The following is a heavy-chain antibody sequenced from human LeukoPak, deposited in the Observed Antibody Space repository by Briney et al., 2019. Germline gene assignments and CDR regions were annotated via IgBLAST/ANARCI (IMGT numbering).Heavy chain of an antibody. D-gene: IGHD2-21*02. Sequence: SGTLSLTCTVSGASISSYYWSWIRQPPGKGLEWIGYIYYSGSTNYNPSLKSRVTFSVDMSKNQFSLKLISVTAADTAVYYCARVKGVVTAILDYWGQGTLVTVSS. V-gene: IGHV4-59*01. CDR1: GASISSYY. CDR2: IYYSGST. J-gene: IGHJ4*02. CDR3: ARVKGVVTAILDY.